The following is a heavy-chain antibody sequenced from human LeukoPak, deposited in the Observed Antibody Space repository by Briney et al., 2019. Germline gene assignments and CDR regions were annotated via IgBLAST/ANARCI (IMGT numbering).Heavy chain of an antibody. Sequence: SETLSLTCTVSGGSLGTNYWSWIRQPPGKGLEWIGYIYHSGSTYYNPSLKSRVTISVDRSKNQFSLKLSSVTAADTAVYYCARSRSGSYYFDYWGQGTLVTVSS. CDR3: ARSRSGSYYFDY. CDR1: GGSLGTNY. D-gene: IGHD1-26*01. J-gene: IGHJ4*02. V-gene: IGHV4-30-2*01. CDR2: IYHSGST.